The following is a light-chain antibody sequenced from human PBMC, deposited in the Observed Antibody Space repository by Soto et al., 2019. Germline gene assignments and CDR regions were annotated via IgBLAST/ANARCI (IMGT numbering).Light chain of an antibody. V-gene: IGKV3-11*01. CDR3: QQRSNWPPGLT. CDR2: DVS. Sequence: EIVLTQSPATLSLSPGEIATLSCRASQSISTYLAWYQQKPGQAPRLLIYDVSKRAAGVPARFSGSGSGTDFTLTISSLEPEDFAVYYCQQRSNWPPGLTFGGGTMVEI. CDR1: QSISTY. J-gene: IGKJ4*01.